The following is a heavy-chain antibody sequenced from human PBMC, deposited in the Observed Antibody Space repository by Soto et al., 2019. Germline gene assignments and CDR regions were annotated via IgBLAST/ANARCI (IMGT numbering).Heavy chain of an antibody. V-gene: IGHV3-13*01. Sequence: EVQLVESGGGLVQPGGSLRLSCAASGFTFSSYDMHWVRQATGKGLEWVSAIGTAGDTYYPGSVKGRFTISRENAKNPLYLQMNSPRAEDTAVYYCARDPGSRGLDYYGMEVWGQGTKVTVSS. CDR2: IGTAGDT. CDR1: GFTFSSYD. D-gene: IGHD6-19*01. J-gene: IGHJ6*02. CDR3: ARDPGSRGLDYYGMEV.